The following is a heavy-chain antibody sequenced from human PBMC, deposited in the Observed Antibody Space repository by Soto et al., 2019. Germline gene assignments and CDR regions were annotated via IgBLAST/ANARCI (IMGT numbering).Heavy chain of an antibody. D-gene: IGHD6-13*01. CDR1: GFTFSSYG. V-gene: IGHV3-30*18. CDR3: AKGDRIAAAGHFDY. Sequence: QVQLVESGGGVVQPGRSLRLSCAASGFTFSSYGMHLVRQAPGQGLEGVAVISYDGNNKYYADSVKDRFTISRDNSKNTLYLQMNSLRAEDTAVYDCAKGDRIAAAGHFDYWGQGTLVTVSS. CDR2: ISYDGNNK. J-gene: IGHJ4*02.